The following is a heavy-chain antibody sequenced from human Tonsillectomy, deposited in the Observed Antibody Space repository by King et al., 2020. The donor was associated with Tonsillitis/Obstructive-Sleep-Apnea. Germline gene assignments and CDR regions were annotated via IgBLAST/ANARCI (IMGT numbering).Heavy chain of an antibody. CDR3: ARHYCSSTSCYYGYYGMDV. Sequence: VQLVESGAEVRKPGESLRISCKGSGYSFTNYWISWVRQTPGKGLEWMGRIDPSDSYTNYSPSFQGHATISVDKSISTAYLTWSSLKASDTAMYYCARHYCSSTSCYYGYYGMDVWGQGTTVTVSS. D-gene: IGHD2-2*01. J-gene: IGHJ6*02. CDR1: GYSFTNYW. CDR2: IDPSDSYT. V-gene: IGHV5-10-1*03.